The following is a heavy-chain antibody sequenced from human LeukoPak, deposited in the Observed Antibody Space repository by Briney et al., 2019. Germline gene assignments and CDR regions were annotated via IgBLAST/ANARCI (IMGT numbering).Heavy chain of an antibody. V-gene: IGHV3-48*04. Sequence: PGGSLRLSCAASGFTFSSYSINWVRQAPGKGLGWVSYISSSSSTIYYADSVKGRFTISRDNAKNSLYLQMNSLRAEDTAVYYCAAPHTAMANWFDPWGQGTLVTVSS. J-gene: IGHJ5*02. CDR1: GFTFSSYS. CDR3: AAPHTAMANWFDP. CDR2: ISSSSSTI. D-gene: IGHD5-18*01.